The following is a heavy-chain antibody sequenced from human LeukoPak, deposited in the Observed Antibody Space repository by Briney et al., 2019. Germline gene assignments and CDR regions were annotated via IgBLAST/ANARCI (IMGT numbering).Heavy chain of an antibody. D-gene: IGHD5/OR15-5a*01. J-gene: IGHJ4*02. V-gene: IGHV1-18*04. Sequence: GASVKVSCKASGYTFTSYYMHWVRQAPGQGLEWMGWISAYNGNTNYAQKLQGRVTMTTDTSTSTAYMELSSLRSEDTAVYYCVYTSTRFDYWGQGTLVTVSS. CDR1: GYTFTSYY. CDR3: VYTSTRFDY. CDR2: ISAYNGNT.